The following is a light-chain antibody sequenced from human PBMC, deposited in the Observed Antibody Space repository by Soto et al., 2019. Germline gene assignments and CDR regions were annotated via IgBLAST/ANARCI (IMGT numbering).Light chain of an antibody. CDR1: SGSVSTSYF. V-gene: IGLV8-61*01. Sequence: QTVVTQAPSFSVSPGGTVTLTCGLNSGSVSTSYFPSWYQQTPGQAPRTLISTTNTRSSGIPDRFSGSILGNKAALTITGAQAEDESDYYSVFIMGSSISVFGGRTKLTLL. CDR3: VFIMGSSISV. CDR2: TTN. J-gene: IGLJ2*01.